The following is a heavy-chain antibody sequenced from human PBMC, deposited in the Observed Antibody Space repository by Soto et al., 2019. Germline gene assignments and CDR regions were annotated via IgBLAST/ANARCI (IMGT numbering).Heavy chain of an antibody. CDR1: GFTFSNAW. J-gene: IGHJ4*02. CDR3: TPRRTYYDFWSGYTRDY. Sequence: EVQLVESGGGLVKPGGSLRLSCAASGFTFSNAWMSWVRQAPGKGLEWVGRIKSKTDGGTTDYAAPVKGRFTISRDDSKTTLDLQMNSLKTEDTAVYYCTPRRTYYDFWSGYTRDYWGQGTLVTVSS. D-gene: IGHD3-3*01. CDR2: IKSKTDGGTT. V-gene: IGHV3-15*01.